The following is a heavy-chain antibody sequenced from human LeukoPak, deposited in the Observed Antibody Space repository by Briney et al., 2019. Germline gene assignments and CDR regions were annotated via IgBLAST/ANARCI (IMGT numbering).Heavy chain of an antibody. CDR2: IIPILGIA. V-gene: IGHV1-69*04. Sequence: ASVKVSCKASGGTFSSYAIGWVRQAPGQGLEWMGRIIPILGIANYAQKFQGRVTITADKSTSTAYMELSSLRSEDTAVYYCARSDAGSYTFDYWGQGTLVTVSS. CDR3: ARSDAGSYTFDY. J-gene: IGHJ4*02. D-gene: IGHD1-26*01. CDR1: GGTFSSYA.